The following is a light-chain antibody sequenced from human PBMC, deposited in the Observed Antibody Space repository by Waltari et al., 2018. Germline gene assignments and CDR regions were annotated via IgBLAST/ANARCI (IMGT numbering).Light chain of an antibody. CDR2: DVH. CDR1: SSDVGGYDF. V-gene: IGLV2-11*01. J-gene: IGLJ2*01. CDR3: CSYAGADTSVL. Sequence: QSALTQPRSVSGSPGQSVTVSCTGTSSDVGGYDFVSWYQQYPGKAPKLIIYDVHKRPPGVPVRFSGSKSGNTASLTISGLLNDDEADYYCCSYAGADTSVLFGGGTTLTFL.